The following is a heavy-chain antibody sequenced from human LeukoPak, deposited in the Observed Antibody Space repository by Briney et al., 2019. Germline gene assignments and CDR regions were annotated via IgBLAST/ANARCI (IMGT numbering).Heavy chain of an antibody. V-gene: IGHV4-59*01. D-gene: IGHD3-10*01. CDR2: IYYSGST. CDR1: GGSISSYY. CDR3: ARSYYYGGEFDY. Sequence: SETLSLTCTVSGGSISSYYWSWIRQPPGEGLEWIGYIYYSGSTNYNPSLKSRVTISVDTSKNQFSLELSSVTAADTAVYYCARSYYYGGEFDYWGQGTLVTVSS. J-gene: IGHJ4*02.